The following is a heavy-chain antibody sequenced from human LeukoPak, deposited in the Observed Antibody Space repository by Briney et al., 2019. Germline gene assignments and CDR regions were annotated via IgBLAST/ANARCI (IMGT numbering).Heavy chain of an antibody. J-gene: IGHJ4*02. D-gene: IGHD5-24*01. V-gene: IGHV4-4*07. CDR2: IYTSGST. Sequence: ASETLSLTCTVSGGSISSYYWSWIRQPAGKGLEWIGRIYTSGSTNYNPSLKSRVTMSVDTSENQFSLKLSSVTAADTAVYYCARDRRGRDGYNYYYDYWGQGTLVTVSS. CDR1: GGSISSYY. CDR3: ARDRRGRDGYNYYYDY.